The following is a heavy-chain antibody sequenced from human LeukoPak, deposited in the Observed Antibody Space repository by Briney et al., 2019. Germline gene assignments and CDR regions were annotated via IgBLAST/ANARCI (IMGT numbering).Heavy chain of an antibody. CDR3: ADPGVGY. V-gene: IGHV3-7*01. CDR2: IKQNGSEK. Sequence: GGSLRLSCAASGFTFSSNWMSWVRQAPGKGLEWVANIKQNGSEKDYVDSVKGRFTISRDNAKNSLYLQMNSLRAEDTAVYYCADPGVGYWGQGTLVTVSS. D-gene: IGHD2-8*01. CDR1: GFTFSSNW. J-gene: IGHJ4*02.